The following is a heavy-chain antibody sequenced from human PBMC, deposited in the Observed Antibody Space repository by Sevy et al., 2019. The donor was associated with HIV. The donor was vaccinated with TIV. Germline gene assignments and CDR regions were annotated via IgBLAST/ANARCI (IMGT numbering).Heavy chain of an antibody. CDR1: GFTVSSNY. J-gene: IGHJ3*02. D-gene: IGHD1-1*01. V-gene: IGHV3-53*01. CDR2: IYSGGST. CDR3: ARDRGGTGTTIDDAFDI. Sequence: GGSLRLSCAASGFTVSSNYMSWVRQAPGKGLEWVSVIYSGGSTYYADSVKGRFTISRDNSKNTLYIQMNSLRAEETAVYYCARDRGGTGTTIDDAFDIWGQGTMVTVSS.